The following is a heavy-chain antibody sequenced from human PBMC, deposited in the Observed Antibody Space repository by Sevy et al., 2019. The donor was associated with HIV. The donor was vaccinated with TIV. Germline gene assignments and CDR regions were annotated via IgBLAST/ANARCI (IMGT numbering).Heavy chain of an antibody. CDR1: DGSISSYY. D-gene: IGHD6-13*01. J-gene: IGHJ5*02. V-gene: IGHV4-59*01. Sequence: SETLSLTCTVSDGSISSYYWSWIRQPPGKGLEWIGYIYYSGSTNYNPSLKSRVTISVDTSKNQFSLKLSSVTAADTAVYYCARGLEQQLNNWFDPWGQGTLVTVSS. CDR3: ARGLEQQLNNWFDP. CDR2: IYYSGST.